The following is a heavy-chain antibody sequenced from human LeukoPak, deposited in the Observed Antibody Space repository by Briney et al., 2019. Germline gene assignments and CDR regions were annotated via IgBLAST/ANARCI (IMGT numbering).Heavy chain of an antibody. J-gene: IGHJ4*02. Sequence: ASVKVSCKASGYTFTSYGSSWVRQAPGQGLEWIGWISAYNGNTNYAQKLQGRVTMTTDTSTSTAYMELRSLRSDDTAVYYCARTVPGYRGYDDGAVSDYWGQGTLVTVSS. V-gene: IGHV1-18*01. D-gene: IGHD5-12*01. CDR1: GYTFTSYG. CDR2: ISAYNGNT. CDR3: ARTVPGYRGYDDGAVSDY.